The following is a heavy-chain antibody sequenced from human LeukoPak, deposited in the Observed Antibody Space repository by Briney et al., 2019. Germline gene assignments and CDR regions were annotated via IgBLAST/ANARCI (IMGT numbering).Heavy chain of an antibody. V-gene: IGHV3-23*01. CDR3: AKKWSYCSGGSCYGGYYYYGMDV. D-gene: IGHD2-15*01. J-gene: IGHJ6*02. CDR2: ISGSGGST. Sequence: GGSLRLSCAASGFTFSSYAMSWVRQAPGKGLESVSAISGSGGSTYYADSVKGRFTISRDNSKSTLYLQMNSLRAEDTAVYYCAKKWSYCSGGSCYGGYYYYGMDVWGQGTTVTVSS. CDR1: GFTFSSYA.